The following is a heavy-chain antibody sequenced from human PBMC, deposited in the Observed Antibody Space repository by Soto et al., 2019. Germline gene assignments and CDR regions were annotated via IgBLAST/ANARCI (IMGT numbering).Heavy chain of an antibody. CDR3: ARGWSSSWPY. CDR1: GGSISGYF. CDR2: MYDSGST. Sequence: QVQLQESGPRLVKPSETLSLSCFVSGGSISGYFWSWIRQPPGKGLEWIAFMYDSGSTNYNPSLKSRVSISLDTSKNQFSLKLNSVTAADTAVYYCARGWSSSWPYWGQGTLVTVSS. V-gene: IGHV4-59*01. D-gene: IGHD6-13*01. J-gene: IGHJ4*02.